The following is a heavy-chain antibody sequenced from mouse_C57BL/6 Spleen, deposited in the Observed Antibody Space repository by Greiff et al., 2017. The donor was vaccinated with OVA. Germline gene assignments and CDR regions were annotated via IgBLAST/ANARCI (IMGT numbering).Heavy chain of an antibody. Sequence: ESGPGLVKPSQSLSLTCSVTGYSITSGYYWNWIRQFPGNKLEWMGYISYDGSNNYNPSLKNRISITRDTSKNQFFLKLNSVTTEDTATYYSARAEGNYDYYAMDYWGQGTSVTVSS. J-gene: IGHJ4*01. CDR1: GYSITSGYY. CDR2: ISYDGSN. V-gene: IGHV3-6*01. CDR3: ARAEGNYDYYAMDY. D-gene: IGHD2-1*01.